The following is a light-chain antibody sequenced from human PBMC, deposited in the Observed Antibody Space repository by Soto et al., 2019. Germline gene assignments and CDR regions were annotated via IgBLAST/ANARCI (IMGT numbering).Light chain of an antibody. CDR2: GAS. CDR1: QSVSSK. CDR3: QQYDNWPPYT. J-gene: IGKJ2*01. V-gene: IGKV3-15*01. Sequence: EIVMTQSPATLSVSPGERATLSCRASQSVSSKLAWYQQKPGQPPRLLIYGASTRATGIPARFSGSGSGTEFTLSISSLQSEDFAVYYCQQYDNWPPYTFGQGTKLAIK.